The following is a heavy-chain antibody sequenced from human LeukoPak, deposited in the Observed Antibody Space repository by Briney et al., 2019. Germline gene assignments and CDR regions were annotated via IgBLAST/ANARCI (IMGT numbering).Heavy chain of an antibody. Sequence: GGSLRLSCAASGFTFSSYWMSWVRQAPGKGLEWVANIKQDGSEKYYVDSVKGRFTISRDNAKNSLYLQMNSLRAEDTALYYCAKELTGDHDYYYGMDVWGQGTTVTVSS. CDR1: GFTFSSYW. V-gene: IGHV3-7*03. CDR3: AKELTGDHDYYYGMDV. CDR2: IKQDGSEK. D-gene: IGHD7-27*01. J-gene: IGHJ6*02.